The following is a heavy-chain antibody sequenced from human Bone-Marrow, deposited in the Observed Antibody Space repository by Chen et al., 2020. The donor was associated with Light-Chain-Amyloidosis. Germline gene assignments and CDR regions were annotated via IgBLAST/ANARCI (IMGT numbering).Heavy chain of an antibody. J-gene: IGHJ4*02. D-gene: IGHD5-12*01. CDR3: ARRRDGYNFDY. Sequence: GESLKIPCKGSGYPFPNYWIGWVRQMPGKGLEWMGVIYPDDSDARYSPSFEGQVTISADKSITTAYLQWRSLKASDTAMYYCARRRDGYNFDYWGQGTLVTVSS. CDR1: GYPFPNYW. V-gene: IGHV5-51*01. CDR2: IYPDDSDA.